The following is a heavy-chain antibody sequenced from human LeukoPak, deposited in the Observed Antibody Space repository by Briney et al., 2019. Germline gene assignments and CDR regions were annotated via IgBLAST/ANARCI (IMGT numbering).Heavy chain of an antibody. J-gene: IGHJ4*02. Sequence: GGSLRLSCAASGFTFSSYWMHWVRQAPGKGLVRVSRINSDGSSTSYADSVKGRFTISRDNSKNTLYLQMNSLRAEDTAVYYCAREERTFGVVIDYWGQGTLVTVSS. CDR1: GFTFSSYW. V-gene: IGHV3-74*01. D-gene: IGHD3-3*01. CDR3: AREERTFGVVIDY. CDR2: INSDGSST.